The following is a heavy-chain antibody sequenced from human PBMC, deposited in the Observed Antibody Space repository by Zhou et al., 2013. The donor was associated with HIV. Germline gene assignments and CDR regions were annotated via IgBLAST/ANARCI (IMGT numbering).Heavy chain of an antibody. V-gene: IGHV3-30*02. CDR3: AKGRVVAAPIDY. Sequence: VQLVESGGGVVQPGGSLRLSCAASGFTFSSYGMHWVRQAPGKGLEWVAFIRYDGSNKYYADSVKGRFTISRDNSKNTLYLQMNSLRAEDTAVYYCAKGRVVAAPIDYWGQGTLVTVSS. D-gene: IGHD2-15*01. CDR2: IRYDGSNK. CDR1: GFTFSSYG. J-gene: IGHJ4*02.